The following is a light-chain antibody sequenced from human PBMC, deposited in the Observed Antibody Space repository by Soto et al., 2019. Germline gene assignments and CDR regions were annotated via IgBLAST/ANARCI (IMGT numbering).Light chain of an antibody. Sequence: EIVLTQSPDTLSLSPGERATLSCRASQSVVSNYLAWYQQKPGQAPRLLIYGASNRATGIPDRLSGSVSGTDFTPTISRLEPEDFAVFYCQQYVRSPYTFGQGTKVEIK. CDR3: QQYVRSPYT. CDR1: QSVVSNY. V-gene: IGKV3-20*01. J-gene: IGKJ2*01. CDR2: GAS.